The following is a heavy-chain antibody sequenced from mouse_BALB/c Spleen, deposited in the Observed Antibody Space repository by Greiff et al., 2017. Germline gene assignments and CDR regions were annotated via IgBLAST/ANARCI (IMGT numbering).Heavy chain of an antibody. J-gene: IGHJ4*01. D-gene: IGHD2-4*01. CDR3: ARARDYDDAMDY. Sequence: EVHLVESGGGLVKPGGSLKLSCAASGFTFSSYAMSWVRQTPEKRLEWVASISSGGSTYYPDSVKGRFTISRDNARNILYLQMSSLRSEDTAMYYCARARDYDDAMDYWGQGTSVTVSS. CDR2: ISSGGST. CDR1: GFTFSSYA. V-gene: IGHV5-6-5*01.